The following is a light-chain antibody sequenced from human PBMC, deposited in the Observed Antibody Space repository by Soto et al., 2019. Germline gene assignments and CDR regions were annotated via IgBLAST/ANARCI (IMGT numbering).Light chain of an antibody. Sequence: DIVMTQSPLSLPVTPGEPASISCRSSQSLLHSNGYNYLDWYLQKPGQSPHLLIYLGSNRASGVPERFSGSGSGTDFTLKISRVEAEDVGVYYCMQALQTPFTFGPGTKLDL. V-gene: IGKV2-28*01. CDR1: QSLLHSNGYNY. J-gene: IGKJ3*01. CDR2: LGS. CDR3: MQALQTPFT.